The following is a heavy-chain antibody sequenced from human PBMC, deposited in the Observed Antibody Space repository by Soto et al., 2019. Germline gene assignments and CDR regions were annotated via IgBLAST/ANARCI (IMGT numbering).Heavy chain of an antibody. CDR1: GGTFRRYI. D-gene: IGHD5-18*01. CDR2: FIPIFGES. J-gene: IGHJ6*02. CDR3: AREVYVDTPMAYLSYFSIMDV. Sequence: QVQLVQSGAEVKKPGSSVKVSCKASGGTFRRYIVSWVRQAPGQGLEWMGAFIPIFGESIYAQRVQGRVTITADESTSTAYMELSSLRSEDTAVYYCAREVYVDTPMAYLSYFSIMDVWGQGTTVTVSS. V-gene: IGHV1-69*01.